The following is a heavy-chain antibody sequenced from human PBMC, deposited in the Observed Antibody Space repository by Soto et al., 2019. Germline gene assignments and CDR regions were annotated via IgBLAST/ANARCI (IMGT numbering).Heavy chain of an antibody. CDR3: ATIRAYYDSSGYYY. V-gene: IGHV3-74*01. D-gene: IGHD3-22*01. J-gene: IGHJ4*02. CDR1: GFTFSSYW. Sequence: EVQLVESGGGLVQPGESLRLSCADSGFTFSSYWMHWVRQAPGKGLVWVSRINSDGSSTSYADSVKGRFTISRDNTKNTPYLHMNSLRADDTAVYYCATIRAYYDSSGYYYWGQGTLVTVSS. CDR2: INSDGSST.